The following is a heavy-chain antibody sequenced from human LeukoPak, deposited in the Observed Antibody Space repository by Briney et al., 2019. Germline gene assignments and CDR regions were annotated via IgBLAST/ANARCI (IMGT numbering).Heavy chain of an antibody. CDR3: ARGAQAVAAADNWFDP. CDR1: GFTFSSYW. CDR2: INQDGSEK. J-gene: IGHJ5*02. D-gene: IGHD6-13*01. Sequence: PGGSLRLSCAASGFTFSSYWMSWVRQAPGKGLEWVANINQDGSEKYYVDSVKGQFTISRDNAKNSLYLQMNSLRAEDTAVYYCARGAQAVAAADNWFDPWGQGTLVTVSS. V-gene: IGHV3-7*01.